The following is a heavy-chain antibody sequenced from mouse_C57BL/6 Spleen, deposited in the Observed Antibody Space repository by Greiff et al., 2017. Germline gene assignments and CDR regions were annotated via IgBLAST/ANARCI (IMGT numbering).Heavy chain of an antibody. D-gene: IGHD1-1*01. V-gene: IGHV1-9*01. CDR3: ARSITTVKGSWFAY. Sequence: QVQLQQSGAELMKPGASVKLSCKATGYTFTGYWIEWVKQRPGHGLEWIGEILPGSGRTNYNEKFNGKATFTADTSSKTAYMQISSLTTEDSAIYYCARSITTVKGSWFAYWGQGTLVTVSA. J-gene: IGHJ3*01. CDR1: GYTFTGYW. CDR2: ILPGSGRT.